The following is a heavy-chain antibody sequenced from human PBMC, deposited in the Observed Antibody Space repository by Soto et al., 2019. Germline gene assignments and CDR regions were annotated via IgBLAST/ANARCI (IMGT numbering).Heavy chain of an antibody. D-gene: IGHD3-10*01. V-gene: IGHV1-18*01. CDR2: ISAYNGNT. CDR1: GYTFTSYG. CDR3: ARVYRITMVRGELSAY. Sequence: QVQLVQSGAEVKKPGASVKVSCKASGYTFTSYGISWVRQAPGQGLEWRGWISAYNGNTNYAQKLQGRVTITTATSTSPAYMELRSLRSDDTAVYYCARVYRITMVRGELSAYWGQGTLVTVSS. J-gene: IGHJ4*02.